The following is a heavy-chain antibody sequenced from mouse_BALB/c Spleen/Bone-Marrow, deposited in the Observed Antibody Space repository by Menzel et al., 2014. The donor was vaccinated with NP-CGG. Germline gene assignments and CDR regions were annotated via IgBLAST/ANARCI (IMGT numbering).Heavy chain of an antibody. CDR3: ARWEYYAMDY. J-gene: IGHJ4*01. D-gene: IGHD4-1*01. CDR1: GFNIKDTY. CDR2: IDPANGNT. Sequence: VQLKESGAELVKPGASVKLSCTASGFNIKDTYMHWVKQRPEQGREWIGRIDPANGNTKYDTTLQGNATIKADTSSNAAYLQLSSLTSEDTAVYYCARWEYYAMDYWGQGTSVTVCS. V-gene: IGHV14-3*02.